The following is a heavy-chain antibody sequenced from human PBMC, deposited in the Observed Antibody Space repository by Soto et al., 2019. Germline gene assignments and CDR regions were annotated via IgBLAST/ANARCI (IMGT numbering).Heavy chain of an antibody. CDR2: IIPVFDKA. J-gene: IGHJ3*01. D-gene: IGHD3-16*01. CDR3: ARLRRDWGDAFDL. V-gene: IGHV1-69*01. Sequence: QVQLVQSGADVKKPGSSVKVSCKTSGGPFGSSAISWVRQAPAQGLEWMGEIIPVFDKANYAQNFQGRLTITADEPTGTVFMQLSSLXXXDTAVYFCARLRRDWGDAFDLWGLGTFVTVSS. CDR1: GGPFGSSA.